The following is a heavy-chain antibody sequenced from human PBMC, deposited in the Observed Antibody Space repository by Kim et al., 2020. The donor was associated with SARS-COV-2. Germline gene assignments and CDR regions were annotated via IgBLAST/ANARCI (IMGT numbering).Heavy chain of an antibody. D-gene: IGHD6-13*01. CDR3: AKDVEDGSIAAAGTFDY. CDR1: GFTFSSYA. Sequence: GGSLRLSCAASGFTFSSYAMSWVRQAPGKGLEWVSAISGSGGSTYYADSVKGRFTISRDNSKNTLYLQMNSLRAEDTAVYYCAKDVEDGSIAAAGTFDYWGQGTLVTVSS. J-gene: IGHJ4*02. CDR2: ISGSGGST. V-gene: IGHV3-23*01.